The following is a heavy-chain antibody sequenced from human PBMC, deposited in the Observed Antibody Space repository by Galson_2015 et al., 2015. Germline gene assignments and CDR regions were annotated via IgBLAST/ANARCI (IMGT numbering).Heavy chain of an antibody. D-gene: IGHD1-26*01. CDR2: ISYDGSNK. Sequence: SLRLSCAASGFTFSSYAMHWVRQAPGKGLEWVAVISYDGSNKYYADSVKGRFTISRDNSKNTLYLRMNSLRAEDTAVYYCARDRVVGATKVLFDYWGQGTLVTVSS. CDR1: GFTFSSYA. CDR3: ARDRVVGATKVLFDY. J-gene: IGHJ4*02. V-gene: IGHV3-30-3*01.